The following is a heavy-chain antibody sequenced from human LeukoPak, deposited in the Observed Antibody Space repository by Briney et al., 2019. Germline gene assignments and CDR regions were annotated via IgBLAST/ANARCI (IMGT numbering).Heavy chain of an antibody. Sequence: PSETLSLTCTVSGGSISSYYWSWVRQAPGKGLEWVSAISGSGGSTYYADSVKGRFTISRDNSKNTLYLQMNSLRAEDTAVYYCAKVNDFWSGYYGTLDYWGQGTLVTVSS. J-gene: IGHJ4*02. D-gene: IGHD3-3*01. CDR3: AKVNDFWSGYYGTLDY. CDR1: GGSISSYY. V-gene: IGHV3-23*01. CDR2: ISGSGGST.